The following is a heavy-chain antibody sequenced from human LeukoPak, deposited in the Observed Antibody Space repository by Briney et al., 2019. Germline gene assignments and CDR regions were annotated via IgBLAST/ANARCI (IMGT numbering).Heavy chain of an antibody. Sequence: GGSLSLSCAASRFTFSNYAMHWVRQAPGKGLERVSAISSNGGNTHYANSVKGRFTISRDNSKNTLYLQMGSLRAEDMAVYYCARLPVDAFDIWGQGKMVPVPS. CDR2: ISSNGGNT. J-gene: IGHJ3*02. CDR3: ARLPVDAFDI. V-gene: IGHV3-64*01. D-gene: IGHD1-14*01. CDR1: RFTFSNYA.